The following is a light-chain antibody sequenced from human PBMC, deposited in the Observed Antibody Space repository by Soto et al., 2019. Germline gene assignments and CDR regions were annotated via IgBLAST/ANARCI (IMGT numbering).Light chain of an antibody. J-gene: IGKJ5*01. Sequence: PMTQSPSSLPASVGDRVTITCRASQGISTSLAWYQQRQEKXAKSLIYAASSLQSGVPSRFSARGSGTDLTITISSLQPEDFETYYCQQYSSYPFTFGQGTQLDIK. V-gene: IGKV1D-16*01. CDR2: AAS. CDR1: QGISTS. CDR3: QQYSSYPFT.